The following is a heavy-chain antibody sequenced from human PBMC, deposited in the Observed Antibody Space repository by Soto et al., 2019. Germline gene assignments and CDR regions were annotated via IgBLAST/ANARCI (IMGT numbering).Heavy chain of an antibody. CDR2: ISGSGATT. V-gene: IGHV3-23*01. CDR1: GFIFSNYA. D-gene: IGHD1-20*01. Sequence: GGSLRLSCAASGFIFSNYAMSWVRQAPGRGLEWVSAISGSGATTYYPDSVKGRFTISRDDSKNTLLLQMNSLRAEDTAVYYCVKDRMAYNSVWDPFDIWGQGTMVTVSS. J-gene: IGHJ3*02. CDR3: VKDRMAYNSVWDPFDI.